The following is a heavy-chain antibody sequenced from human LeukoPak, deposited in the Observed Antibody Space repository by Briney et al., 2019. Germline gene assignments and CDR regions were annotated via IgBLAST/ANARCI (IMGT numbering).Heavy chain of an antibody. V-gene: IGHV4-59*11. D-gene: IGHD5-12*01. CDR1: GGSISSHY. J-gene: IGHJ5*02. Sequence: SETLSLTCTVSGGSISSHYWSWIRQPPGKGLEWIGYIYYSGSTNYNPSLKSRVTISVDTSKNQFSLKLSSVTAADTAVYCCARRGYYSGYDSGNWFDPWGQGTLVTVSS. CDR3: ARRGYYSGYDSGNWFDP. CDR2: IYYSGST.